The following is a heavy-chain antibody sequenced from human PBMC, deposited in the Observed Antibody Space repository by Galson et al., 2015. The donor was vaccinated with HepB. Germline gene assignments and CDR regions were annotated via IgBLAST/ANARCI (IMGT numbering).Heavy chain of an antibody. CDR3: ARDGAYYDFWSGPNYYYGMDV. Sequence: SLRLSCAASGFTISSYWMIWVRQAPGKGLEWVSSISSSSSYIYYADSVKGRFTISRDNAKNSLYLQMTSLRAEDTAVYYCARDGAYYDFWSGPNYYYGMDVWGQGTTVTVSS. CDR2: ISSSSSYI. J-gene: IGHJ6*02. CDR1: GFTISSYW. V-gene: IGHV3-21*01. D-gene: IGHD3-3*01.